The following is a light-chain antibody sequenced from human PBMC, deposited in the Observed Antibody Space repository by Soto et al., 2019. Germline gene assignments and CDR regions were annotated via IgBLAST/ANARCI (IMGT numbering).Light chain of an antibody. J-gene: IGKJ1*01. V-gene: IGKV1-5*01. CDR2: AAS. Sequence: PSTLSDSVGDRVTITCRASQTISSWLAWYQQKPGKAPKLLIYAASTLQSGVPPRFSGSGSGTEFTLTISSLQPDDFATYYCQQGKTFGQGTKVDIK. CDR1: QTISSW. CDR3: QQGKT.